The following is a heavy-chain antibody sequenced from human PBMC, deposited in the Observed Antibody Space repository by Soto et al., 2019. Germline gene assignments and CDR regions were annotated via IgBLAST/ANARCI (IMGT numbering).Heavy chain of an antibody. J-gene: IGHJ4*02. V-gene: IGHV4-34*01. CDR2: INYRGKT. Sequence: SETLSLTCAVSGVPFTAFYWTWTRQATGKGRDWIGEINYRGKTVYSPSLASRVTLSADTTKRQASQDLTSVAAADTAVYYCARGRSFYDSSGYRFDDWGQGSLV. D-gene: IGHD3-22*01. CDR3: ARGRSFYDSSGYRFDD. CDR1: GVPFTAFY.